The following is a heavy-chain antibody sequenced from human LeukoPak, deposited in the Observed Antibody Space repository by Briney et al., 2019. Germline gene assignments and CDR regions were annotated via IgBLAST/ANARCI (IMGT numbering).Heavy chain of an antibody. J-gene: IGHJ4*02. Sequence: GGSLRLSCAASGFTFYTSAMTWVRQAPGKGLECVSTSSGFGGSTFYADSVKGRFTISRDNARNTLYLQMNSLRAEDTAVYFCAKGGHYSHFDYRGQGTLVTVSS. V-gene: IGHV3-23*01. CDR1: GFTFYTSA. CDR2: SSGFGGST. CDR3: AKGGHYSHFDY. D-gene: IGHD3-22*01.